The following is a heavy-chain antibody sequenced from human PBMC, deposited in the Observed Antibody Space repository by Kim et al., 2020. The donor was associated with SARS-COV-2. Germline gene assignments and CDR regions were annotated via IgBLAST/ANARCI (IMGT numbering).Heavy chain of an antibody. Sequence: SETLSLTCTVSGGSVSSGSYYWSWIRQPPGKGLEWIGYIYYSGSTNYNPSLKIRVTISVDTSKNQFSLKLSSVTAADTAVYYCARVTSGSYDAFDIWGQGTMVTVSS. CDR1: GGSVSSGSYY. V-gene: IGHV4-61*01. CDR2: IYYSGST. D-gene: IGHD1-26*01. J-gene: IGHJ3*02. CDR3: ARVTSGSYDAFDI.